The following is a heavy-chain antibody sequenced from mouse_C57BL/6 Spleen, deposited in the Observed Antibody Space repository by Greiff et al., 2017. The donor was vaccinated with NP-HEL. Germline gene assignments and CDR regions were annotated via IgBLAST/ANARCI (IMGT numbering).Heavy chain of an antibody. CDR3: AREGYGPLAY. CDR2: IDPSDSET. V-gene: IGHV1-52*01. D-gene: IGHD1-1*02. Sequence: VQLQQPGAELVRPGSSVKLSCKASGYTFTSYWMHWVKQRPIQGLEWIGNIDPSDSETHYNQKFKDKATLTVDKSSSTSSMQLSSLTSEDSAVCYCAREGYGPLAYWGQGTLVTVSA. CDR1: GYTFTSYW. J-gene: IGHJ3*01.